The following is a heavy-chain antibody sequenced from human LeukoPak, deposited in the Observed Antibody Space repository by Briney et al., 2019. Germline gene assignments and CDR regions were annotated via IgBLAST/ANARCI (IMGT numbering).Heavy chain of an antibody. D-gene: IGHD3-22*01. V-gene: IGHV3-53*01. CDR2: IYSDNT. CDR1: GFTVSSNS. CDR3: ARDLGQYYDTSDNWFDP. J-gene: IGHJ5*02. Sequence: GGSLRLSCTVSGFTVSSNSMSWVRQAPGKGLEWVLFIYSDNTHYSDSVKGRFTISRDNPKNTLYLQMNSLRAEDTAVYYCARDLGQYYDTSDNWFDPWGQGTLVTVSS.